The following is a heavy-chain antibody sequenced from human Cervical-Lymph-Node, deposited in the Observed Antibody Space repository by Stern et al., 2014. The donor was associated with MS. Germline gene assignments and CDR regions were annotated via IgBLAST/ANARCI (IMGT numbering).Heavy chain of an antibody. J-gene: IGHJ4*02. Sequence: EVKLEESVGGLVKPGGSLRLSCAGSGFIFSSHSLNWVRQAPGKGLEWVSYISSGSSYIYYADSVKGRFTISRDDAKNALYLQMDNLRPDDSAVYYCAKDLSYHYTKDHWGQGTLVTVSS. CDR2: ISSGSSYI. D-gene: IGHD3-10*01. CDR1: GFIFSSHS. CDR3: AKDLSYHYTKDH. V-gene: IGHV3-21*06.